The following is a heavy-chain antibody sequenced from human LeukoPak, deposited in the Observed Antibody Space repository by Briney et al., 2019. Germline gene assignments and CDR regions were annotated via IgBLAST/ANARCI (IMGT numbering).Heavy chain of an antibody. CDR3: AITMVRGVTAFDI. CDR2: IYYSGST. V-gene: IGHV4-59*01. D-gene: IGHD3-10*01. J-gene: IGHJ3*02. Sequence: SETLSLTCTGSGGSISSYYWSWIRQPPGKVLEWIGYIYYSGSTNYNPSLKSRVTISVDTSKNQFSLKLSSVTAADTAVYYCAITMVRGVTAFDIWGQGTMVTVSS. CDR1: GGSISSYY.